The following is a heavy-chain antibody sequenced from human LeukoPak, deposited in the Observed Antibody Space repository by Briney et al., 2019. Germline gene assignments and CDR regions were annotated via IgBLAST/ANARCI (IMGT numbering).Heavy chain of an antibody. CDR2: IDPSDSYT. D-gene: IGHD3-10*01. J-gene: IGHJ4*02. CDR1: GYSFTSYW. Sequence: GESLKISCKGSGYSFTSYWISWVRQMPGKGLEWMGRIDPSDSYTNYSPSFQGHVTIPADKSISTAYLQWSSLKASDTAMYYCARHSGSSHYYGSGSYYLDYWGQGTLVTVSS. V-gene: IGHV5-10-1*01. CDR3: ARHSGSSHYYGSGSYYLDY.